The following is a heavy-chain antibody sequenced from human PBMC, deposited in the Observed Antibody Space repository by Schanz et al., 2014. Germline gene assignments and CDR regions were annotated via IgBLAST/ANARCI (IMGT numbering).Heavy chain of an antibody. CDR2: INPSSGTT. J-gene: IGHJ4*02. CDR3: ARGGFFDSTSFDS. Sequence: QVQLLQSGSEVKKPGASVKVSCKASGYPFTSYYMHWVRQAPGQGLEWMGKINPSSGTTRIAQNFQGRLTVTRDTSTSTVNMELSSLRSEDTAVYYCARGGFFDSTSFDSWGQGTLVTVSS. CDR1: GYPFTSYY. D-gene: IGHD2-2*01. V-gene: IGHV1-46*03.